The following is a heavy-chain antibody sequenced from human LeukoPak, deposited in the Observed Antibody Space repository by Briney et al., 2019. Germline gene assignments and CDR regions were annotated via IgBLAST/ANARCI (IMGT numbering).Heavy chain of an antibody. J-gene: IGHJ4*02. Sequence: GGSLRLSCAASGFTFSSYAMSWVRQAPGKGLEWVSAISSSGGSTYYADSVKGRLTISRDNSKNTLYLQMNSLRAEDTAVYYCAKFSSGWYGTPFDYWGQGTLVTVSS. D-gene: IGHD6-19*01. V-gene: IGHV3-23*01. CDR1: GFTFSSYA. CDR3: AKFSSGWYGTPFDY. CDR2: ISSSGGST.